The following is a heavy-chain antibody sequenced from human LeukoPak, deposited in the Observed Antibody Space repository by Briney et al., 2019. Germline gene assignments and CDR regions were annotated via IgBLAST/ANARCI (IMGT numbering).Heavy chain of an antibody. J-gene: IGHJ5*02. CDR2: IIPSLDVA. V-gene: IGHV1-69*04. CDR3: VYCSGGSCFASNWFAA. CDR1: GGTFSSCA. Sequence: ASVKVSCKASGGTFSSCAISWVRQAPGQGLEWMGRIIPSLDVANYAQKFQGRVTITAYKSTSTVYMELSSLKSEDTAVYYCVYCSGGSCFASNWFAACGQGSLVTVSS. D-gene: IGHD2-15*01.